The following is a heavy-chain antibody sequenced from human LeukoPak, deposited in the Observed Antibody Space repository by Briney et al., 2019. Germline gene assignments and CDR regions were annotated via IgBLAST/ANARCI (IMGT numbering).Heavy chain of an antibody. V-gene: IGHV3-23*01. CDR2: ISGSGGST. Sequence: GGSLRLSCAVSGFTFSSYAMSWVRQAPGKGLEWVSAISGSGGSTYYADSVKGRFTISRDNSKNTLYLQMNSLRAEDTAVYYCAKALQAEGYYYDSSGYYYEYWGQGTLVTVSS. J-gene: IGHJ4*02. D-gene: IGHD3-22*01. CDR3: AKALQAEGYYYDSSGYYYEY. CDR1: GFTFSSYA.